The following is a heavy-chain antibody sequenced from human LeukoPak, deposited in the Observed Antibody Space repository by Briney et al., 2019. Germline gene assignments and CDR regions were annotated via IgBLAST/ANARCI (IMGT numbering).Heavy chain of an antibody. D-gene: IGHD7-27*01. Sequence: KPSETLSLTCTVSGGSISDNTYYWAWIRQPPGKGLEWIGSIYYSGSTNYNPSLKNRVTMSVATSKNQFSLKLSSVTAADTAVYNCARQRTGSASRGGYAFDIWGQGTMVTVSS. CDR1: GGSISDNTYY. J-gene: IGHJ3*02. V-gene: IGHV4-39*01. CDR3: ARQRTGSASRGGYAFDI. CDR2: IYYSGST.